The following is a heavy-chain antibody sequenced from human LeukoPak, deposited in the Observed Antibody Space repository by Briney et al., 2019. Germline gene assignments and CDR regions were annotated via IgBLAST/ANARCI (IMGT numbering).Heavy chain of an antibody. J-gene: IGHJ4*02. CDR3: AKDMSGSSWYYFDT. V-gene: IGHV3-9*02. CDR2: ISFNSGHI. Sequence: GRSLRLSCTAFGFTSDAYAMHWVRQVPGKGLEWVSGISFNSGHIGYADSVKGRFTIFRDNAKTSVYLQMSSLTAEDTALYYCAKDMSGSSWYYFDTWGQGTLVTVSS. CDR1: GFTSDAYA. D-gene: IGHD6-13*01.